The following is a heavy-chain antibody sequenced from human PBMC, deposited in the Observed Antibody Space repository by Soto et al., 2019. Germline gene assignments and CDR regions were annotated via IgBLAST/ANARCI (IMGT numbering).Heavy chain of an antibody. Sequence: QITLNESGPTVVRPTETLTLTCRFSGFSLTTSGVGVGWIRQSPGKAPEWLALVYWDDDKRYSASLKSRLTITKDTSKNQVVLPVSDLDPTDTATYYCAHRVLRTVFGLVTTTAIYFDFWGQGTPVAVYS. CDR2: VYWDDDK. D-gene: IGHD3-3*01. CDR1: GFSLTTSGVG. J-gene: IGHJ4*02. V-gene: IGHV2-5*02. CDR3: AHRVLRTVFGLVTTTAIYFDF.